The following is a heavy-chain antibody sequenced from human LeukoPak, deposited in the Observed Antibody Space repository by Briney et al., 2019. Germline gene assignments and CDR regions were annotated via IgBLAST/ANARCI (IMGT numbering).Heavy chain of an antibody. V-gene: IGHV3-74*01. CDR2: INSDGRIT. J-gene: IGHJ3*02. D-gene: IGHD2-2*01. Sequence: GGSLRLSCSASGFTFSSYWMHRVRQVPGKGPVWVSRINSDGRITSYADSVKGRFTISRDNAKNTLYLQMNSLRAEDTAVYSCARVGVPQYAFDIWGQGTWVTVSS. CDR1: GFTFSSYW. CDR3: ARVGVPQYAFDI.